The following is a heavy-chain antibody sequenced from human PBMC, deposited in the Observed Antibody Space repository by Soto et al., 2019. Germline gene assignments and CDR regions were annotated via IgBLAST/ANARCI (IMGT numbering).Heavy chain of an antibody. CDR3: ANRLVTMLVTFAFDI. D-gene: IGHD3-22*01. CDR2: ISYDGSNK. J-gene: IGHJ3*02. CDR1: GFTFSSYG. V-gene: IGHV3-30*18. Sequence: QVQLVESGGGVVQPGRALRLSCAASGFTFSSYGMHWVRQAPGKVLEWVAVISYDGSNKYYADSVKGRFTISRDNSTNTLYLQMNSLRAEDTAVYYCANRLVTMLVTFAFDIWGQGTMVTVSS.